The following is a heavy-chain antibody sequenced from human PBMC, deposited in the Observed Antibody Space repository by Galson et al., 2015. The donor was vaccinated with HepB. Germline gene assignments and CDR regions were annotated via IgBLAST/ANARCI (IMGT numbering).Heavy chain of an antibody. V-gene: IGHV1-18*04. CDR3: ARVGDYDLLTGYLYFDF. D-gene: IGHD3-9*01. CDR1: GYTFTRYA. J-gene: IGHJ4*02. CDR2: ISVYSGNT. Sequence: SVKVSCKVSGYTFTRYAIGWVRQAPGQGLEWMGWISVYSGNTDYAQKLRDRVTMTADTFTGTAYAELRSLRSDDTAVYYYARVGDYDLLTGYLYFDFWGQGSLVTVSS.